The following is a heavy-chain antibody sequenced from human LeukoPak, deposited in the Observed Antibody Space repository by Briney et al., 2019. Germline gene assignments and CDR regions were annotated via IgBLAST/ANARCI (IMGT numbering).Heavy chain of an antibody. CDR2: INHSGST. Sequence: SETLSLTCAVYGGSFSGYYWSWIRQPPGKGLEWIGEINHSGSTNYNPSLKSRVTISVDTSKNQFSLKLSSVTAADTAVCYCAFRVNWFDPWGQGTLVTVSS. V-gene: IGHV4-34*01. CDR1: GGSFSGYY. CDR3: AFRVNWFDP. J-gene: IGHJ5*02. D-gene: IGHD3-10*01.